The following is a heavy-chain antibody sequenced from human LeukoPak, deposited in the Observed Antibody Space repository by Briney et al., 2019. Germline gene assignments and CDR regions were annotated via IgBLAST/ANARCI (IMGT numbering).Heavy chain of an antibody. V-gene: IGHV4-31*03. Sequence: SQTLSLTCTVSGGSISSGGYYWSRIRQHPGKGLEWIGYIYYSGSTYYNPSLKSRATISVDMSKNQFSLKLSSVTAADTAVYYCARDPGGRNWFDPWGLGTLVTVSS. CDR2: IYYSGST. CDR3: ARDPGGRNWFDP. D-gene: IGHD3-10*01. CDR1: GGSISSGGYY. J-gene: IGHJ5*02.